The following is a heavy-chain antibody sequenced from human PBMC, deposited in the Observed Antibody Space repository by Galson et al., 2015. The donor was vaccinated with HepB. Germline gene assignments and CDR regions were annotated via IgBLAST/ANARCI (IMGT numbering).Heavy chain of an antibody. J-gene: IGHJ4*02. D-gene: IGHD3-10*01. CDR3: ARWGNGSPPGY. CDR1: GGSFSGYY. V-gene: IGHV4-34*01. Sequence: ETLSLTCAVYGGSFSGYYWSWIRQPPGKGLEWIGEINHSGSTNYNPSLKSRVTISVDTSKNQFSLKLSSVTAADTAVYYCARWGNGSPPGYWGQGTLVTVSS. CDR2: INHSGST.